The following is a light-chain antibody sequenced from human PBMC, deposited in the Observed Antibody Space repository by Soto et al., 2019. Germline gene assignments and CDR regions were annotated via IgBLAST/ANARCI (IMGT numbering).Light chain of an antibody. CDR1: SGHSGHI. CDR2: LEGSGNY. Sequence: QPVLTQSSSASASLGSSVKLTCTLTSGHSGHIIAWHQQQPGKAPRYLMKLEGSGNYNKGSGVPDRFSGSSSGADRYLTISNLQSEDEADYYCETWDSKSWVFGGGTQLTVL. CDR3: ETWDSKSWV. J-gene: IGLJ3*02. V-gene: IGLV4-60*03.